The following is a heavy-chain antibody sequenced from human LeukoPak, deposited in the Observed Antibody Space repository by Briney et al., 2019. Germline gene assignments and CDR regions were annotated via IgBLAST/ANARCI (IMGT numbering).Heavy chain of an antibody. CDR1: GYSFINYW. D-gene: IGHD2-2*01. V-gene: IGHV5-51*01. CDR3: ARHGGDCSSTICSYPFDY. Sequence: GESLKISCKGSGYSFINYWIGWVRQMPGKGLEWMGIIYLGDSDTRYSPSFQGQVTISADKSISTAYLQWSSLKASDTAMYYCARHGGDCSSTICSYPFDYWGQGTLVTVSS. CDR2: IYLGDSDT. J-gene: IGHJ4*02.